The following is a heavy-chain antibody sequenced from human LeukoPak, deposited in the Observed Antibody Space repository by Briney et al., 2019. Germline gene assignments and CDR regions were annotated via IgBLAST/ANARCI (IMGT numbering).Heavy chain of an antibody. CDR1: GGSISTSSSY. V-gene: IGHV4-39*01. CDR2: IYYSGST. J-gene: IGHJ3*02. Sequence: SETLSLTCTVFGGSISTSSSYWGWIRQPPGKGLEWTGSIYYSGSTYYNPSLKSRVTISVDTSKNQFSLKLSSVSAADTAVYYCARGLGYGSGSYYLGFDMWGQGTMVTVSS. CDR3: ARGLGYGSGSYYLGFDM. D-gene: IGHD3-10*01.